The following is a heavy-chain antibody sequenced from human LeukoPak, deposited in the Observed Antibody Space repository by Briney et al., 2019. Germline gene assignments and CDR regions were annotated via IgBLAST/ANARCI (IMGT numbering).Heavy chain of an antibody. CDR2: IYYSGST. CDR3: ARGPTAAAARSLFDY. J-gene: IGHJ4*02. V-gene: IGHV4-59*12. D-gene: IGHD6-13*01. Sequence: PSETLSLTCTVSGGSISSYYWSWIRQPPGKGLEWIGYIYYSGSTNYNPSLKSRVTISVDTSKNQFSLKLSSVTAADTAVYYCARGPTAAAARSLFDYWGQGTLVTVSS. CDR1: GGSISSYY.